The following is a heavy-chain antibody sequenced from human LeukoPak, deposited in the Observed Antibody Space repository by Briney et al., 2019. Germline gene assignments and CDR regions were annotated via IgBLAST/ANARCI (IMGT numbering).Heavy chain of an antibody. D-gene: IGHD3-22*01. V-gene: IGHV1-69*04. CDR1: GGTFISYA. Sequence: SVKVSCKASGGTFISYAISWVRQAPGQGLEWMGRIIPILGIANYAQKFQGRVTITADKSTSTAYMELSSLRSEDTAVYYCARDWDDYYDSSGPKYYFDYWGQGTLVTVSS. CDR2: IIPILGIA. J-gene: IGHJ4*02. CDR3: ARDWDDYYDSSGPKYYFDY.